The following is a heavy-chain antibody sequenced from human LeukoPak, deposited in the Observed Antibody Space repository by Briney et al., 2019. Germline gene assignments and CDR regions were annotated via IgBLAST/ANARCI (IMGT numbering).Heavy chain of an antibody. CDR1: GFTVSSNY. CDR2: IYSGGST. CDR3: ARGRVSYYYYMDV. J-gene: IGHJ6*03. V-gene: IGHV3-53*01. Sequence: GGSLRLSCAASGFTVSSNYMSWVRQAPGKGLEWVSVIYSGGSTYYSDSVKGRFTISRDNSKNTLYLQMNSLRAEDTAVYYCARGRVSYYYYMDVWGKGTTVTVSS. D-gene: IGHD2-8*01.